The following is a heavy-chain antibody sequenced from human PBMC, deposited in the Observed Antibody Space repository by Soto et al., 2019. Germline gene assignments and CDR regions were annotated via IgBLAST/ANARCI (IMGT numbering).Heavy chain of an antibody. CDR3: AGPPELTRIYYYYGMDV. V-gene: IGHV1-69*13. CDR1: GGTFSSYA. CDR2: IIPIFGRA. D-gene: IGHD1-7*01. Sequence: GASVKVSCKASGGTFSSYAFSWVRQAPGQGLEWMGGIIPIFGRANYAQKFQGRVTITADESTSTGYMELSSLRSEDTAVYYCAGPPELTRIYYYYGMDVWGQGTTVTVSS. J-gene: IGHJ6*02.